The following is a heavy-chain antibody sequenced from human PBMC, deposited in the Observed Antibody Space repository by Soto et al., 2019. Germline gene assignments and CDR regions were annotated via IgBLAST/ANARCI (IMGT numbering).Heavy chain of an antibody. J-gene: IGHJ4*02. CDR3: AKRLNTTLGVVDH. D-gene: IGHD2-21*01. V-gene: IGHV3-23*01. CDR2: ISSSGTRT. Sequence: AYAVSFDSYLMGWVRQALGKGLEWVSAISSSGTRTYYADSVKGRFTISRDNSKNTEYLQMNSLRVEYTALYYGAKRLNTTLGVVDHWGRAT. CDR1: AVSFDSYL.